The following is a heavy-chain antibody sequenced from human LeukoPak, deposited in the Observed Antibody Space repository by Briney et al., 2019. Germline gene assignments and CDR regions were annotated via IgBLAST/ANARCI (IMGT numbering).Heavy chain of an antibody. CDR1: GFTFSSYS. J-gene: IGHJ4*02. Sequence: GGSLRLSCAASGFTFSSYSMNWVRQAPGKGLEWVSSISSSSSYIYYADSVKDRFTISRDNAKNSLYLQMNSLRAEDTAVYYCARDGLPTVDTAMVYYFDYWGQGTLVTVSS. CDR2: ISSSSSYI. V-gene: IGHV3-21*01. CDR3: ARDGLPTVDTAMVYYFDY. D-gene: IGHD5-18*01.